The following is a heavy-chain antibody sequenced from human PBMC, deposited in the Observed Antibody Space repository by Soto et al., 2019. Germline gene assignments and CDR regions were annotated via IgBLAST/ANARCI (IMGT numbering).Heavy chain of an antibody. J-gene: IGHJ4*02. CDR1: GGSIISYY. Sequence: PSETLSLTCTVSGGSIISYYWSWIRQPPWKGLEWIGYIYYSGSTNYNPSLKSRVTISVDTSKNQFSLKLSSVTAADTAVYYCARSRAGYFDYWGQGTLVTVSS. CDR2: IYYSGST. V-gene: IGHV4-59*01. CDR3: ARSRAGYFDY.